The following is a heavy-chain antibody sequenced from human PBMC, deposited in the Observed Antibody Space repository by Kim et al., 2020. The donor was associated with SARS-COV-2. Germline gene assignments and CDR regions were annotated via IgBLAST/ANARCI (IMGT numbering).Heavy chain of an antibody. CDR3: ARESGIVGASSYYFDY. D-gene: IGHD1-26*01. V-gene: IGHV1-46*01. J-gene: IGHJ4*02. Sequence: KFQGRVTMTSDTSTNTVYMELSSLRSDDTAVYYCARESGIVGASSYYFDYWGQGTLVTVSS.